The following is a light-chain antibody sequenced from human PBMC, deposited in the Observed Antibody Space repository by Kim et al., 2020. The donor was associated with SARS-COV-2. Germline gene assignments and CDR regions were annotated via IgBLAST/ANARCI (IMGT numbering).Light chain of an antibody. CDR2: QDS. CDR1: KLGDNY. Sequence: SYELTQPPSVSVSPGQTANITCSGDKLGDNYACWYQQKPGQSPVLVIYQDSKRHSGIPERFSGSNSGNTATLTISGTQAMDEADYYCQAWDSSTVVFGGRTQLTVL. CDR3: QAWDSSTVV. J-gene: IGLJ2*01. V-gene: IGLV3-1*01.